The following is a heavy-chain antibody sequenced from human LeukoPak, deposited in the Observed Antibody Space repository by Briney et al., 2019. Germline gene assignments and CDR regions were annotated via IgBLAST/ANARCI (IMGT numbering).Heavy chain of an antibody. J-gene: IGHJ6*02. D-gene: IGHD2-2*01. CDR3: ARAGIVVVPAARFPARDFGDGMDV. V-gene: IGHV3-53*01. Sequence: GGSLRLSCAASGFTVSSNYMSWVRQAPGKGLEWVSVIYSGGSTYYADSVKGRFTISRDNSKNTLYLQMNSLRAEDTAVYYCARAGIVVVPAARFPARDFGDGMDVWGQGTTVTVSS. CDR2: IYSGGST. CDR1: GFTVSSNY.